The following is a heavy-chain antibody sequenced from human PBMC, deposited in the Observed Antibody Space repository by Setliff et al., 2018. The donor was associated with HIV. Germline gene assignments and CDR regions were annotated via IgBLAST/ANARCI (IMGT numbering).Heavy chain of an antibody. V-gene: IGHV1-18*01. J-gene: IGHJ1*01. CDR3: VRGVTRDSSGYYSDEYFQH. D-gene: IGHD3-22*01. CDR1: GYTFNTYG. CDR2: ISLYNGDT. Sequence: ASVKVSCKASGYTFNTYGISWVRQAPGQGLEWMGWISLYNGDTRYAQSLQGRVTLTTDTATNTAYMEMRTLRSDDTAVYYCVRGVTRDSSGYYSDEYFQHWGQGTLVTVSS.